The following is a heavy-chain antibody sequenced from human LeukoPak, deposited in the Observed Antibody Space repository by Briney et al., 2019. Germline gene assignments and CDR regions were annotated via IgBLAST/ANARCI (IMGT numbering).Heavy chain of an antibody. CDR3: ARETLSSSWTYDY. Sequence: GGSLRLSCAASGFTFNNYNMNWVRQAPGKGLEWVSYISSSTLIYYADSVKGRFTISRDNAKNSLYLQMIGLGAEDTAVYYCARETLSSSWTYDYWGQGTLVTVSS. D-gene: IGHD6-13*01. V-gene: IGHV3-69-1*01. CDR2: ISSSTLI. CDR1: GFTFNNYN. J-gene: IGHJ4*02.